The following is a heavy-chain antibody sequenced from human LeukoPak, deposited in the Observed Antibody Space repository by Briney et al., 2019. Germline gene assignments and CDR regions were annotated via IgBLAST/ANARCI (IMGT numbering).Heavy chain of an antibody. CDR3: AKDPGVVPAHYFDY. V-gene: IGHV3-23*01. J-gene: IGHJ4*02. D-gene: IGHD2-2*01. Sequence: GGSLRLSCAASGFTFSSYAMTWFRQAPGKGLEWVSGTGSTGVSTFYADSVKGRFTVSRDNSKNTLSLQMNSLRAEDTAVYYCAKDPGVVPAHYFDYWGQGTLVTVSS. CDR2: TGSTGVST. CDR1: GFTFSSYA.